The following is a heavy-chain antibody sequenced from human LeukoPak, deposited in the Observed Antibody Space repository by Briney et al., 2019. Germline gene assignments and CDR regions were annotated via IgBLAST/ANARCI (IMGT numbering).Heavy chain of an antibody. J-gene: IGHJ5*02. Sequence: GASVKVSCKASGGTFSSYAISWVRQAPGQGLEWMGGIIPIFGPANYAQKFQGRVTITTDESTSTAYMELSSLRSEDTAVYYCARDLGGSGSSINWFDPWGQGTLVTVSS. D-gene: IGHD3-10*01. CDR3: ARDLGGSGSSINWFDP. V-gene: IGHV1-69*05. CDR1: GGTFSSYA. CDR2: IIPIFGPA.